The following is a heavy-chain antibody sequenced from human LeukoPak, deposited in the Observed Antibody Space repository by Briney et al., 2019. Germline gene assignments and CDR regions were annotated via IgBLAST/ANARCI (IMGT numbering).Heavy chain of an antibody. V-gene: IGHV4-59*08. CDR3: ARLRDGYNYFDY. J-gene: IGHJ4*02. D-gene: IGHD5-24*01. Sequence: SETLSLTCTVSGGSISSYYWSWIRQPPGKGLEWIGYIYYSGSTNYNPSLKSRVTISVDTSKNQFPLKLSFVTAADTAVYYCARLRDGYNYFDYWGQGTLVTVSS. CDR1: GGSISSYY. CDR2: IYYSGST.